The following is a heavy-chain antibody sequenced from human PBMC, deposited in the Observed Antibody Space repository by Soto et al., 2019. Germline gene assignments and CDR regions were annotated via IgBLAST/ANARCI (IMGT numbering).Heavy chain of an antibody. CDR1: GGSISSSSYY. CDR3: ARVGAYCSGGSCYGAAFDI. J-gene: IGHJ3*02. D-gene: IGHD2-15*01. V-gene: IGHV4-39*07. CDR2: IYYSGST. Sequence: SETLSLTCTVSGGSISSSSYYWGWIRQPPGKGLEWIGSIYYSGSTYYNPSLKSRVTISVDTSKNQFSLKLSSVTAADTAVYYCARVGAYCSGGSCYGAAFDIWGQGTMVTASS.